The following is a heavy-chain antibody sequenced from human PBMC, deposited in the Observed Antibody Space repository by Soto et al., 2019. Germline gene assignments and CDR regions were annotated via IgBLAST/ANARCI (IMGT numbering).Heavy chain of an antibody. CDR1: GFTFTSSA. D-gene: IGHD1-1*01. V-gene: IGHV1-58*01. Sequence: GASVKVSCKASGFTFTSSAVQWVRQARGQRLEWIGWIVVGSGNTNYAQKFQERVTITRDMSTSTACMELSRLRSDDTAVYYCARATGTNNWFDPWGQGTLVTVSS. J-gene: IGHJ5*02. CDR3: ARATGTNNWFDP. CDR2: IVVGSGNT.